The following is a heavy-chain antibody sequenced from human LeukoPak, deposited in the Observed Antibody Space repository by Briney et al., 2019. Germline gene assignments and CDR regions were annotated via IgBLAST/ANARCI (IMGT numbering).Heavy chain of an antibody. V-gene: IGHV1-46*01. J-gene: IGHJ6*02. CDR2: INPSGGST. CDR3: ARDPTGGSYYYGMDV. D-gene: IGHD2-8*02. Sequence: ASVKVSCKASGYTFTSYYMHWVRQAPGQGLEWMGIINPSGGSTSYAQKFQGRVTMTRDTSTSTVYMELSSLRSEDTAVYYCARDPTGGSYYYGMDVWGRGTAVTVSS. CDR1: GYTFTSYY.